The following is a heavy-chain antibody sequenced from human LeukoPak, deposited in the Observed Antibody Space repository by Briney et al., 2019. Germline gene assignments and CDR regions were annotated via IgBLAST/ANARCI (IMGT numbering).Heavy chain of an antibody. D-gene: IGHD1-26*01. CDR1: EFSVGSNY. CDR3: ARFLGVGATEADY. Sequence: GGSLRLSCAASEFSVGSNYMSWVRQAPGKGLEWVSLIYSGGSTYYADSVKGRFTISRDNSKNTLYLQMNSLRAEDTAVYYCARFLGVGATEADYWGQGTLVTVSS. J-gene: IGHJ4*02. V-gene: IGHV3-66*01. CDR2: IYSGGST.